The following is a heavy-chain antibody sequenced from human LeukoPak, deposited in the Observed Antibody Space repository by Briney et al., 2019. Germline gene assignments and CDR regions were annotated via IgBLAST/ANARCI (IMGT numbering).Heavy chain of an antibody. J-gene: IGHJ5*02. CDR1: GGSFSGYY. CDR2: INHSGST. CDR3: ARGNLIVVVAPRYNWFDP. Sequence: PSETLSLTCAVYGGSFSGYYWSWIRQPPGKGLEWIGEINHSGSTNYNPSLKSRVTISVDTSKNQFSLKLSSVTAADTAVYYCARGNLIVVVAPRYNWFDPWGQGTLVTVSS. D-gene: IGHD2-15*01. V-gene: IGHV4-34*01.